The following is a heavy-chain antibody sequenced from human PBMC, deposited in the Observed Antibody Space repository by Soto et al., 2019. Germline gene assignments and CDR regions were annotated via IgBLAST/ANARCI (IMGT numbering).Heavy chain of an antibody. Sequence: SETLSLTCAVSGGSISSCGYFWSWIRQPPGKGLEWIGYIYHSGSTYYNPSLKSRVSISVDRSKNQFSLKLSSVTAADTAVYYCARVPDGWGQGTLVTVSS. V-gene: IGHV4-30-2*01. D-gene: IGHD2-2*01. CDR1: GGSISSCGYF. CDR2: IYHSGST. J-gene: IGHJ4*02. CDR3: ARVPDG.